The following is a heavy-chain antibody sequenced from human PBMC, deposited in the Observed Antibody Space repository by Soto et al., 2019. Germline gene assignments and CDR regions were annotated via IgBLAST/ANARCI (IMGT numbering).Heavy chain of an antibody. J-gene: IGHJ6*02. D-gene: IGHD5-12*01. CDR3: ARDHVDIVATNYYYYGMDV. V-gene: IGHV1-2*04. CDR2: INPNSGGT. CDR1: GYTFTGYY. Sequence: ASVKVSCKASGYTFTGYYMHWVRQAPGQGLEWMGWINPNSGGTNYAQKFQGWVTMTRDTSISTAYMELSRLRSDDTAVYYCARDHVDIVATNYYYYGMDVWGQGTPVTVS.